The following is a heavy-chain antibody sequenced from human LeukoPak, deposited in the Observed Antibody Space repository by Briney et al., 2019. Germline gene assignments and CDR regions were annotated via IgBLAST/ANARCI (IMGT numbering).Heavy chain of an antibody. CDR2: INHSGST. CDR1: GGSISSSSYY. V-gene: IGHV4-39*07. Sequence: KTSETLSLTCTVSGGSISSSSYYWGWIRQPPGKGLEWIGEINHSGSTNYNPSLKSRVTISVDTSKNQFSLKLSSVAAADTAVYYCARAAQGALGYWGQGTLVTVSS. J-gene: IGHJ4*02. CDR3: ARAAQGALGY. D-gene: IGHD3-16*01.